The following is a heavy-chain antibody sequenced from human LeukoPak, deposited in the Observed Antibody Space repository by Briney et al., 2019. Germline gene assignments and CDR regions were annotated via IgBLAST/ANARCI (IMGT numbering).Heavy chain of an antibody. CDR2: ISSGANT. Sequence: GGSLRLSCAASGFTFSGYAMNWVRQAPGKGLEWVSSISSGANTYFADSVKGRFTISRDNSENTLYLQMNSLRAEDTAVYYCAKAHPSTYTYGQYYFDYWGQGTLVTVSS. D-gene: IGHD5-18*01. CDR1: GFTFSGYA. J-gene: IGHJ4*02. CDR3: AKAHPSTYTYGQYYFDY. V-gene: IGHV3-23*01.